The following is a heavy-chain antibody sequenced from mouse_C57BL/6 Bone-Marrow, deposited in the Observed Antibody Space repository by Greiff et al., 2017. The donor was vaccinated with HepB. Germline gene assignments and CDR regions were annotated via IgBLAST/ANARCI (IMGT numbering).Heavy chain of an antibody. D-gene: IGHD1-1*01. Sequence: VQLQQSGAELVKPGASVKISCKASGYAFSSYWMNWVKQRPGKGLEWIGQIYPGDGDTNYNGKFKGKATLTADKSSSTAYMQLSSLTSEDSAVYFCARGITTELFDYWGQGTTLTVSS. CDR3: ARGITTELFDY. V-gene: IGHV1-80*01. CDR2: IYPGDGDT. CDR1: GYAFSSYW. J-gene: IGHJ2*01.